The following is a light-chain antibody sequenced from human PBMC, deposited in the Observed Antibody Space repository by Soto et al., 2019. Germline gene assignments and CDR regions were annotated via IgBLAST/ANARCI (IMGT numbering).Light chain of an antibody. CDR3: QQYGSSPRT. V-gene: IGKV3-20*01. CDR2: GAS. CDR1: QSVSSSN. Sequence: EIVLTQSPGTLFLSSGEKATLSCRASQSVSSSNLAWYQQKPGQAPRLLIYGASSRATGSPDRFSGSGSGTGFTLTISGLEPEDFAVYYCQQYGSSPRTFGQGTKVDIK. J-gene: IGKJ1*01.